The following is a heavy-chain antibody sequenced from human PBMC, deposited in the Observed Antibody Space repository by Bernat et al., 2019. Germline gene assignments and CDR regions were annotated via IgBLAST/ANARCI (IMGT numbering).Heavy chain of an antibody. V-gene: IGHV3-30*18. CDR1: GFTFSSYG. D-gene: IGHD2-15*01. CDR2: ISYDGSNK. Sequence: QVQLVESGGGVVQPGRSLRLSCAASGFTFSSYGMHWVRQAPGKGLEWVAVISYDGSNKYYADSVKGRFTISRDNSKNTLYLQMNSLRAEDTAVYYCAKDPKRYCSGSSCYPYFDYWGQGTLVTVSS. CDR3: AKDPKRYCSGSSCYPYFDY. J-gene: IGHJ4*02.